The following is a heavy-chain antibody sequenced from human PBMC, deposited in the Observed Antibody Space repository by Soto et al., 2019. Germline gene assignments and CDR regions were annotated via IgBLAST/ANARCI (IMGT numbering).Heavy chain of an antibody. D-gene: IGHD1-26*01. J-gene: IGHJ4*02. CDR3: AREGLGAIDY. CDR2: IKQGGSEQ. Sequence: EVQLVESGGGLVQPGGSLTLSCAASGFMFSNYWMSWVRQAPGRGLEWVANIKQGGSEQYYLASVKGRFTISRDNAKNSLYLQMNSLRVEDTALYYCAREGLGAIDYWGQGTLVTVSS. V-gene: IGHV3-7*04. CDR1: GFMFSNYW.